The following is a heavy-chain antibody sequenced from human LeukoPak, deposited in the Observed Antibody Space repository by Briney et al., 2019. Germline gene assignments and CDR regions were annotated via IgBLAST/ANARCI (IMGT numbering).Heavy chain of an antibody. Sequence: SETLSLTCTVSGGSISSYYWSWIRRPPGKGLEWIGYIYYSGSTNYNPSLKSRVTISVDTSKNQFSLKLSSVTAADTAVYYCARQGVRGGIAQVFDYWGQGTLVTVSS. J-gene: IGHJ4*02. D-gene: IGHD3-10*01. CDR1: GGSISSYY. CDR2: IYYSGST. CDR3: ARQGVRGGIAQVFDY. V-gene: IGHV4-59*08.